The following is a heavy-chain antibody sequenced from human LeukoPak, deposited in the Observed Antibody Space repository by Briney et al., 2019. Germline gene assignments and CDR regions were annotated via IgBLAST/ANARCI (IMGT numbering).Heavy chain of an antibody. D-gene: IGHD3-22*01. Sequence: GGSLRLSCAASGFTFDDYGMSWVRQAPGKGLEWVSSISSSSSYIYYADSVKGRFTISRDNSKNTLYLQMNSLRAEDTAVYYCAREDYDSPGVWGKGTTVTISS. J-gene: IGHJ6*04. V-gene: IGHV3-21*01. CDR2: ISSSSSYI. CDR1: GFTFDDYG. CDR3: AREDYDSPGV.